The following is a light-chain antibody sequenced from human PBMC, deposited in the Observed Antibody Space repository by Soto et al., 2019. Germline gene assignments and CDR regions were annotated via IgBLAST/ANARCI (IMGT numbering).Light chain of an antibody. CDR3: PQSYSTPIT. J-gene: IGKJ5*01. V-gene: IGKV1-39*01. Sequence: DIQVTQSQSSLSASVGDRVTITCRASQSISSYLNWYQQKPGKAPKLLIYAASSLQSGVPSRFSGSGSGTDFTLTISSLQPEDFATYFCPQSYSTPITFGQGTRLEIK. CDR1: QSISSY. CDR2: AAS.